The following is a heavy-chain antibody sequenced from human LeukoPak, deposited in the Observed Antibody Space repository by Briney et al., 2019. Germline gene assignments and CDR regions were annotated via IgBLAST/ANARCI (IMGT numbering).Heavy chain of an antibody. Sequence: GASVKVSCKVSGYMFTELPIHWVRQTPAKGLEWMGGFDPADGEPVNAQNFKDRLTMTEDTSTETAYMNLRSLGSEDTAVYYCAAGPDCSSTSCLFEFWGQGTLVTVSS. J-gene: IGHJ4*02. CDR3: AAGPDCSSTSCLFEF. D-gene: IGHD2-2*01. CDR2: FDPADGEP. CDR1: GYMFTELP. V-gene: IGHV1-24*01.